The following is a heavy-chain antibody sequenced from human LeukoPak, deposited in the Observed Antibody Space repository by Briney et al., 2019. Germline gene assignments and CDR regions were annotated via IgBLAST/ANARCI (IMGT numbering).Heavy chain of an antibody. CDR1: GGSISAYY. J-gene: IGHJ4*02. CDR2: LHSSGET. CDR3: ATMFGESSDFDH. Sequence: SETLSLTCVVSGGSISAYYWNWIRQPAGKGLEWIGRLHSSGETTSNPSLMSRATMSLDTSRNHFSLNLTSVTAADTAIYYCATMFGESSDFDHWGQGTLDTVSS. D-gene: IGHD3-10*02. V-gene: IGHV4-4*07.